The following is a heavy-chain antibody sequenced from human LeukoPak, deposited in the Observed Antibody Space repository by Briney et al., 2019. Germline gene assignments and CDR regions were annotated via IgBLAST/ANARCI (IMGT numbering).Heavy chain of an antibody. D-gene: IGHD5-24*01. J-gene: IGHJ3*02. V-gene: IGHV1-2*06. Sequence: GASVKVSCKASGYTFTGYYMHWVRQAPGQGLEWMGRINPNSGGTNYAQKFQGRVTMTRDTSISTAYMELSRLRSDDTAVYYCARGRDGYNYLDAFDIWGQGTMVTVSS. CDR1: GYTFTGYY. CDR2: INPNSGGT. CDR3: ARGRDGYNYLDAFDI.